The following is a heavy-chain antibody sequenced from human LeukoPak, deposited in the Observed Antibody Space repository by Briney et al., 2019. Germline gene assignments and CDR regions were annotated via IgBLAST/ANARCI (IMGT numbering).Heavy chain of an antibody. Sequence: GGSLRLSCAASGFTLSSYAMSWVRQAPGKGLEWVSGISDSGGRTYYADSVKGRFTISRDNSKNTLYLVINSLRAEDTALYYCALGYCSASDCRDIPSFDYWGQGTLVTVSS. CDR3: ALGYCSASDCRDIPSFDY. CDR2: ISDSGGRT. V-gene: IGHV3-23*01. CDR1: GFTLSSYA. J-gene: IGHJ4*02. D-gene: IGHD2-15*01.